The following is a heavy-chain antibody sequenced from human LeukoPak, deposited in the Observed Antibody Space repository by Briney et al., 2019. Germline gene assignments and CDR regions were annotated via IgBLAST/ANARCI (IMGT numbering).Heavy chain of an antibody. CDR1: GGSFSGYY. V-gene: IGHV4-34*01. J-gene: IGHJ4*02. D-gene: IGHD3-10*01. CDR2: INHNGST. CDR3: ARSAIYYYGSGAQLDY. Sequence: PSETLSLTCAVYGGSFSGYYWSWIRQPPGKGLEWIGEINHNGSTNYNPSLKSRVTISVDTSKNQFSLKLSSVTAADTAVYYCARSAIYYYGSGAQLDYWGQGTLVTVSS.